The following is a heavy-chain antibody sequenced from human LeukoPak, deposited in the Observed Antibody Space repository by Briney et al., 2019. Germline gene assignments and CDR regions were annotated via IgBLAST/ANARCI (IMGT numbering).Heavy chain of an antibody. CDR3: AKFGLAGSGRFHDASDI. J-gene: IGHJ3*02. CDR2: ISYDGSNK. Sequence: GGSLRLSCAASGFTFSSYGMHWVRQAPGKGLEWVAVISYDGSNKYYADSVKGRFTISRDNSKNTLYLQMNSLRGEDTAVYYCAKFGLAGSGRFHDASDIWGQGTMVIVSS. V-gene: IGHV3-30*18. CDR1: GFTFSSYG. D-gene: IGHD3-10*01.